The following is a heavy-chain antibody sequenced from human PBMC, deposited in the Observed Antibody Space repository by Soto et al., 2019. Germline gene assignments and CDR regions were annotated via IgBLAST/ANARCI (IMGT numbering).Heavy chain of an antibody. J-gene: IGHJ4*02. CDR3: ARSYYYGSGNNHYFDY. CDR2: IIPILGIA. V-gene: IGHV1-69*02. CDR1: GGTLSSYT. Sequence: GPSVKVSCKASGGTLSSYTISWVRQAPGQGLEWMGRIIPILGIANYAQKFQGRVTITADKSTSTAYMELSSLRSEDTAVYYCARSYYYGSGNNHYFDYWGQGTLVTVSS. D-gene: IGHD3-10*01.